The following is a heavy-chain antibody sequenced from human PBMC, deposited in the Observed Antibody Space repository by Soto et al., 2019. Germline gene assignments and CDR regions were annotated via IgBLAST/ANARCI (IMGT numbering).Heavy chain of an antibody. J-gene: IGHJ5*02. CDR3: ASSHYYDSRGPATNRFDP. Sequence: SVKVSCKASGYTFTSYYMHWVRQAPGQGLEWVGGIIPIFGTANYAQKFQGRVTITADESTSTAYMELSSLRSEDTAVYYCASSHYYDSRGPATNRFDPWGQGTLVTVSS. D-gene: IGHD3-22*01. V-gene: IGHV1-69*13. CDR1: GYTFTSYY. CDR2: IIPIFGTA.